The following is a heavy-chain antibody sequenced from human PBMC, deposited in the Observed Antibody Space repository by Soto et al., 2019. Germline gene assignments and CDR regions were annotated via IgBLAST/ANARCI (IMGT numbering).Heavy chain of an antibody. J-gene: IGHJ5*02. CDR2: IYYSGST. Sequence: PSETLSLTCTVSGGSISSYYWSWIRQPPGKGLEWIGYIYYSGSTNYNPSLKSRVTISVDTSKNQFSLKLSSVTAADTAVYYCAGSTYYDFWSGYYGGFYNWFDPWGQGTLVTVSS. CDR3: AGSTYYDFWSGYYGGFYNWFDP. D-gene: IGHD3-3*01. CDR1: GGSISSYY. V-gene: IGHV4-59*01.